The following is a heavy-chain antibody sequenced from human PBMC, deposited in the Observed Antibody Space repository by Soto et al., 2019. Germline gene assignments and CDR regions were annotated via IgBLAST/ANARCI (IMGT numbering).Heavy chain of an antibody. Sequence: ASVKVSCKASGGTFSSYAISWVLQAPGQGLEWMGGIIPIFGTANYAQKFQGRVTITADESTSTAYMELSSLRSEDTAVYYCARVDTAMVPTAYYYYYGMDVWGQGTTVTVSS. CDR3: ARVDTAMVPTAYYYYYGMDV. D-gene: IGHD5-18*01. V-gene: IGHV1-69*13. CDR2: IIPIFGTA. J-gene: IGHJ6*02. CDR1: GGTFSSYA.